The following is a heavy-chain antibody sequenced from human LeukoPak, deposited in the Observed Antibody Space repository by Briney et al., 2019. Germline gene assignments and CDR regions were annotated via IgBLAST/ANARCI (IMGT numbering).Heavy chain of an antibody. V-gene: IGHV4-39*07. CDR2: IYYTGNT. D-gene: IGHD6-6*01. J-gene: IGHJ6*03. CDR3: ARDGSGSSSPYYYMDV. Sequence: SETLSLTCSVSGDSITGYYWGWIRQPPGKGLEWIGNIYYTGNTYYNSSLKSRVTISLDTSKNQFSLKVISMTAADTAVYYCARDGSGSSSPYYYMDVWGKGTTVTVSS. CDR1: GDSITGYY.